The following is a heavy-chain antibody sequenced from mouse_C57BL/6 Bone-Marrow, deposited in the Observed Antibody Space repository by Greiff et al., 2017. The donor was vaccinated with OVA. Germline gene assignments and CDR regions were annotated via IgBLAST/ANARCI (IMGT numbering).Heavy chain of an antibody. CDR3: TLIYYYGSYYFDD. J-gene: IGHJ2*01. V-gene: IGHV14-4*01. CDR1: GFNIKDDY. Sequence: VQLQQSGAELVRPGASVKLSCTASGFNIKDDYMHWVKQRPEQGLEWIGWIDPENGDTEYASKFQGKATITADTSSNTAYLQLSSLTSEDTAVYYCTLIYYYGSYYFDDWGQGTTLTVSS. D-gene: IGHD1-1*01. CDR2: IDPENGDT.